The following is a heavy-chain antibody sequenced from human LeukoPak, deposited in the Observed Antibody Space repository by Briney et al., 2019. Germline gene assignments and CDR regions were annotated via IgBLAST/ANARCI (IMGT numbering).Heavy chain of an antibody. J-gene: IGHJ5*02. CDR3: AESITIFGVVIDSWFDP. Sequence: SVKVSCKASGGTFSSYAISWVRQAPGQGLEWMGGIIPIFGTANYAQKFQGRVTITADESTSTAYMELSSLRSEDTAVYYCAESITIFGVVIDSWFDPWGQGTLVTVSS. CDR1: GGTFSSYA. CDR2: IIPIFGTA. V-gene: IGHV1-69*13. D-gene: IGHD3-3*01.